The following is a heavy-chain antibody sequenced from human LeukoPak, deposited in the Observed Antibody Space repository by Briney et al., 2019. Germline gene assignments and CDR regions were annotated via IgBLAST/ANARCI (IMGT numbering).Heavy chain of an antibody. V-gene: IGHV1-2*02. CDR1: GYSFTDHY. CDR2: IHPKAGVA. J-gene: IGHJ4*02. D-gene: IGHD3-10*01. Sequence: ASVSVSCKASGYSFTDHYLHWLRHAPGQGLECVAWIHPKAGVANYAARFQGRLSLTRDRSISTLYMELNSLTSDDSAVYYCRRDHNRGPDHWGQENLDSVSS. CDR3: RRDHNRGPDH.